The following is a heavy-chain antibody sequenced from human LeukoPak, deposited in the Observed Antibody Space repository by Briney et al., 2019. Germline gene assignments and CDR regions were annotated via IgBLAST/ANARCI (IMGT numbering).Heavy chain of an antibody. CDR3: ARDSGWFGDSMDV. D-gene: IGHD3-10*01. J-gene: IGHJ6*02. V-gene: IGHV3-33*01. CDR1: GFTFSSYG. Sequence: GGSLRLSCAASGFTFSSYGMHWVRQAPGKGLEWVAVIWYDGSNKYYADSVKGRFTISRDNSKNTLYLQMNSLRAEDTAVYYRARDSGWFGDSMDVWGQGTTVTVSS. CDR2: IWYDGSNK.